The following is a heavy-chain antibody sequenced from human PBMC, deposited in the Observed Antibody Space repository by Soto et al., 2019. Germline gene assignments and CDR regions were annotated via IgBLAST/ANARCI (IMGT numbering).Heavy chain of an antibody. D-gene: IGHD6-13*01. CDR2: IYYSGST. Sequence: NPSETLSLTCTVSGGSISSGGYYWSWIRQPPGKGLEWIGYIYYSGSTNYNPSLKSRVTISVDTSKNQFSLKLSSVTAADTAVYYCATYSSSWYGAFDIWGQGTMVTVSS. CDR3: ATYSSSWYGAFDI. V-gene: IGHV4-61*08. J-gene: IGHJ3*02. CDR1: GGSISSGGYY.